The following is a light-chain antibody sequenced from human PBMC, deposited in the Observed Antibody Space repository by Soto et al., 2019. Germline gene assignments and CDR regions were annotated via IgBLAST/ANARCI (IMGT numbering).Light chain of an antibody. CDR3: SSYTTRTTLYV. CDR2: EVS. V-gene: IGLV2-14*01. Sequence: QSALTQPASVSGSPGQSITISCTGTSSDVGSYNYVSWYQLRPGKAPKLMIYEVSNRPSGVSNRFSGYKSGDTASLTISGLQAEDEADYYCSSYTTRTTLYVFGTGTKVTVL. CDR1: SSDVGSYNY. J-gene: IGLJ1*01.